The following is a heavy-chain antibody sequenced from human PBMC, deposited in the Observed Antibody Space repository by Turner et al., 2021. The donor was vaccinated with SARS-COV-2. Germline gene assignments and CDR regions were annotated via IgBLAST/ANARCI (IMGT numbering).Heavy chain of an antibody. CDR1: GFTVSSNY. Sequence: EVQMVETGGGLIQHGGSLRLPCAASGFTVSSNYMSWVRQAPGTGLGWVSVIYSGGSTYYADSVKGRFTISRDNSKNTLYLQMNSLRAEDTAVYYCARDWGEYYFDYWGQGTLGTFSS. CDR2: IYSGGST. CDR3: ARDWGEYYFDY. J-gene: IGHJ4*02. D-gene: IGHD3-16*01. V-gene: IGHV3-53*02.